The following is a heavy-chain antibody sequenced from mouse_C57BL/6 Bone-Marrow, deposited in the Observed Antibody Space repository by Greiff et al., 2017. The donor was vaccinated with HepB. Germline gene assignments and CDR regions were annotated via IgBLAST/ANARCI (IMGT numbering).Heavy chain of an antibody. CDR1: GYTFTDYE. CDR3: TRGDFDYGSSWWYFDV. V-gene: IGHV1-15*01. CDR2: IDPETGGT. Sequence: VQLQQSGAELVRPGASVTLSCKASGYTFTDYEMHWVKQTPVHGLEWIGAIDPETGGTAYNQKFKGKAILTADKSSSTAYMELRSLTSEDSAVYYCTRGDFDYGSSWWYFDVWGTGTTVTVSS. D-gene: IGHD1-1*01. J-gene: IGHJ1*03.